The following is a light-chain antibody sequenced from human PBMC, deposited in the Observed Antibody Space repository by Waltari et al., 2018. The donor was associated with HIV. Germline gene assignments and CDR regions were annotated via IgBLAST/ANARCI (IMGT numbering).Light chain of an antibody. V-gene: IGLV1-40*01. J-gene: IGLJ2*01. Sequence: QSVLTQPPSVSGAPGQRVTISCTGSSSNIGAGYDVHWYQQLPGTAPKPLIYCNSNRPSGVPDRFSGSKSGTSASLAITGLQAEDEADYYCQSYDSSLSGSVFGGGTKLTVL. CDR2: CNS. CDR1: SSNIGAGYD. CDR3: QSYDSSLSGSV.